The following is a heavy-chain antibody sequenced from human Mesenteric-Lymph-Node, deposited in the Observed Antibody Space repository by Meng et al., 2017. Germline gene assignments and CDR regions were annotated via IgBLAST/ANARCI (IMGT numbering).Heavy chain of an antibody. CDR2: INPNSGGT. CDR3: ARVLRYSGSYCFAY. CDR1: GYTFTGYY. D-gene: IGHD1-26*01. V-gene: IGHV1-2*06. J-gene: IGHJ4*02. Sequence: ASVKVSCKASGYTFTGYYMHWVRQAPGQGLEWMGRINPNSGGTNYAQKFQGRVTMTRDTSISTAYMELSRLRSDDTAVYYCARVLRYSGSYCFAYWGQGTLVTVSS.